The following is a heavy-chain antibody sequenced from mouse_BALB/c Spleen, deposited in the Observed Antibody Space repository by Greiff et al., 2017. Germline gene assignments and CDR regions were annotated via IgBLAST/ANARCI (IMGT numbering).Heavy chain of an antibody. CDR3: TRDWDVPY. D-gene: IGHD4-1*01. J-gene: IGHJ3*01. V-gene: IGHV1S22*01. CDR2: IYPGSGST. CDR1: GYTFTSYW. Sequence: LQQPGSELVRPGASVKLSCKASGYTFTSYWMHWVKQRPGQGLEWIGNIYPGSGSTNYDEKFKSKATLTVDTSSSTAYMQLSSLTSEDSAVYYCTRDWDVPYWGQGTLVTVSA.